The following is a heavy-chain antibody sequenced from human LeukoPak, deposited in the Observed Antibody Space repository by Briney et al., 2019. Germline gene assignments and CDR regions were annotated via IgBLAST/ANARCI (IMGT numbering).Heavy chain of an antibody. V-gene: IGHV4-34*01. D-gene: IGHD6-6*01. CDR2: INHSGST. J-gene: IGHJ4*02. Sequence: PSETLSLTCAVYGGSFSGYYGSWIRQPPGKGLEWIGEINHSGSTNYNPSLKSRVTISVDTSKNQFSLKLSSVTAADTAVYYCARELSSSSNFGYWGQGTLVTVSS. CDR3: ARELSSSSNFGY. CDR1: GGSFSGYY.